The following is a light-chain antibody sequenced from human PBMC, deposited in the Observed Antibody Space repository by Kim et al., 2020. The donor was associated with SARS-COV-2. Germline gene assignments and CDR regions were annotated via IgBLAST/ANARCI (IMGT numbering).Light chain of an antibody. CDR2: DKT. CDR1: TGAVTIGHF. V-gene: IGLV7-46*01. J-gene: IGLJ2*01. CDR3: LLYYSGVRV. Sequence: QAVVTQEPSLTVSPGGTVTLTCGSSTGAVTIGHFPYWFQHKPGQAPSTLIYDKTQRHSSTPARFSGSLLGDKAALTLSGAQPEDEADYYCLLYYSGVRVFGGGTQLTVL.